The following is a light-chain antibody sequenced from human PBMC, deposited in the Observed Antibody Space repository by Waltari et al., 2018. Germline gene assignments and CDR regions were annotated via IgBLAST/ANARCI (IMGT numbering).Light chain of an antibody. CDR3: SSYTTSSTRV. J-gene: IGLJ3*02. V-gene: IGLV2-14*03. CDR2: DVS. CDR1: SSHVGGYNY. Sequence: QSALTQPASVSGSPGQSITISCTGTSSHVGGYNYVSWYQQHPGKAPKLMIYDVSNRPSGVSIRFSGSKSGNTASLTISGLQAEDEADYYCSSYTTSSTRVFGGGTKLTVL.